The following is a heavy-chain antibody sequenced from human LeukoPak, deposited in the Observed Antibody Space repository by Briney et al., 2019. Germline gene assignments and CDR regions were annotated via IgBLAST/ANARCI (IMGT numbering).Heavy chain of an antibody. V-gene: IGHV4-34*01. Sequence: KSSETLSLTCAVYGGSFSGYYWSWIRQPPGKGLEWIGEINHSGSTNYNPSLKSRVTISVDTSKNQFSLKLSSVTAADTAAYYCASRDAATSDYWGQGTLVTVSS. D-gene: IGHD5-12*01. J-gene: IGHJ4*02. CDR3: ASRDAATSDY. CDR1: GGSFSGYY. CDR2: INHSGST.